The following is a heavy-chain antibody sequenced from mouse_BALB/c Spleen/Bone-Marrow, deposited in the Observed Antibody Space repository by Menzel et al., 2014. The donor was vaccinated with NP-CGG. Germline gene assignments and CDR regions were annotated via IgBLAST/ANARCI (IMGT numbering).Heavy chain of an antibody. D-gene: IGHD1-2*01. Sequence: EVKLMESGGGLVKPGGSLKLSCAASGFTFSSYAMSWVRQSPEKRLEWVAEISSGGSYTYYPDTVTGRFTISRDNAKNTLYLEMSSLRSEDTAMYYCARDHYGYYTMDYWGRGTSATVSS. J-gene: IGHJ4*01. CDR3: ARDHYGYYTMDY. CDR2: ISSGGSYT. V-gene: IGHV5-9-4*01. CDR1: GFTFSSYA.